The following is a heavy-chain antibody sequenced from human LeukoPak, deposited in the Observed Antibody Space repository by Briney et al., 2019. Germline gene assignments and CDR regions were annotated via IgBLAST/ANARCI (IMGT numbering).Heavy chain of an antibody. V-gene: IGHV4-4*07. CDR2: IYTSGST. J-gene: IGHJ3*02. D-gene: IGHD2-2*01. Sequence: KTSETLSLTCAVSGGSISSYYWSWIRQPAGKGLEWIGRIYTSGSTNYNPSLKSRVTMSVDTSKNQFSLKLSSVTAADTAVYYCARDFSPVVPAAFDAFDIWGQGTMVTVSS. CDR3: ARDFSPVVPAAFDAFDI. CDR1: GGSISSYY.